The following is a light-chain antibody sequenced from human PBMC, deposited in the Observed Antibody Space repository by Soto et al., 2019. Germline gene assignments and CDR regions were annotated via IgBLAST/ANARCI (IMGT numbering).Light chain of an antibody. J-gene: IGLJ1*01. CDR3: SSYTSSSTLLYV. Sequence: QSALTQPASVSGSPGQWITISCTGTTSDIGAYNVVSWYQQHPGKAPKLMIYDVSNRPSGVSNRFSGSKSGNTASLTISGLQAEDEADYYCSSYTSSSTLLYVFGTGTKVTVL. CDR2: DVS. V-gene: IGLV2-14*01. CDR1: TSDIGAYNV.